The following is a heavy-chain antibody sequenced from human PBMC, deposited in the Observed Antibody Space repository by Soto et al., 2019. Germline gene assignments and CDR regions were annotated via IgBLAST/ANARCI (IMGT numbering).Heavy chain of an antibody. V-gene: IGHV4-34*01. Sequence: PSETLSLTCAVYGGSFSGYYWSWIRQPPGKGLKWIGEINHSGSTNYNPSLKSRVTISVDTSKNQFSLKLSSVTAADTAVYYCARVRRRDGYNYSPQFDYWGQGTLVTVSS. CDR3: ARVRRRDGYNYSPQFDY. CDR2: INHSGST. J-gene: IGHJ4*02. D-gene: IGHD5-12*01. CDR1: GGSFSGYY.